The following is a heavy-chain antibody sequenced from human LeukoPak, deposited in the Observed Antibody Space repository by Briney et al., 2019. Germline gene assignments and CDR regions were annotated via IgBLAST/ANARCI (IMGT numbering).Heavy chain of an antibody. CDR3: ASYGSGIHYKGYFDC. CDR1: GDSISSTSYY. V-gene: IGHV4-39*01. Sequence: SETLSLTGAVSGDSISSTSYYWVWIRQPPGKGLEWIVSIYYSGSTYYNPPLRSRVTISVDTSKNQFSLKLSSVTAADTAVYYCASYGSGIHYKGYFDCWGEHSLVTVSS. J-gene: IGHJ4*02. D-gene: IGHD3-10*01. CDR2: IYYSGST.